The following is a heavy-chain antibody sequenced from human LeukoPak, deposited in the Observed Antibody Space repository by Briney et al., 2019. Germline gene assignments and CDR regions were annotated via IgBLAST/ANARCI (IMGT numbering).Heavy chain of an antibody. Sequence: SGGSLRLSCAASGFTFSSYSMNWVRQAPGKGLEWVSSISSSSSYIYYADSVKGRFTISRDNAKNSLYLQMNSLRAEDTAVYYCAREYCSSTSCYGDFDYWGQGSLVTVSS. V-gene: IGHV3-21*01. CDR1: GFTFSSYS. J-gene: IGHJ4*02. CDR2: ISSSSSYI. D-gene: IGHD2-2*01. CDR3: AREYCSSTSCYGDFDY.